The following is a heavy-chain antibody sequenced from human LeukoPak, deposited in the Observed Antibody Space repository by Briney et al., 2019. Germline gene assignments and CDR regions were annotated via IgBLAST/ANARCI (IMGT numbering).Heavy chain of an antibody. D-gene: IGHD3-10*01. V-gene: IGHV1-2*02. Sequence: ASVKVSCKASGYTFTGYYMHWVRQAPGQGLEWMGWINPNSGGTNYAQKFQGRVTMTRDTSISTAYMELSRLRSDDTAVYYCARGGRLWFGELSSNYYYYYYMDVWGKGTTVTVSS. CDR2: INPNSGGT. CDR3: ARGGRLWFGELSSNYYYYYYMDV. CDR1: GYTFTGYY. J-gene: IGHJ6*03.